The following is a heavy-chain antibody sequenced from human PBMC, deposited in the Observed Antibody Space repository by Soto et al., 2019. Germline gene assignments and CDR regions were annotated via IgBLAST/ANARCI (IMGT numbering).Heavy chain of an antibody. Sequence: GKGLEWVSDISGRGGNTYYADSVMGRFTISRDNSKNTLYLQMNSLRAEDTAVYYCLFQAADGIRATVPVSAFLLNRSSDL. J-gene: IGHJ2*01. V-gene: IGHV3-23*01. D-gene: IGHD6-13*01. CDR2: ISGRGGNT. CDR3: LFQAADGIRATVPVSAFLLNRSSDL.